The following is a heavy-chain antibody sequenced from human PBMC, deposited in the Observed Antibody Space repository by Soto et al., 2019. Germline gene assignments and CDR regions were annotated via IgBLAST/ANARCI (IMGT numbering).Heavy chain of an antibody. CDR1: GGSISSYY. V-gene: IGHV4-59*08. D-gene: IGHD3-10*01. Sequence: SETLSLTCTVSGGSISSYYWSWIRQPPGKGLEWIGYIYYSGSTNYNPSLKSRVTISVDTSKNQFSLKLSSVTAADTAVYYCARHVWFGGMDVWGKGTTVTVSS. CDR2: IYYSGST. CDR3: ARHVWFGGMDV. J-gene: IGHJ6*04.